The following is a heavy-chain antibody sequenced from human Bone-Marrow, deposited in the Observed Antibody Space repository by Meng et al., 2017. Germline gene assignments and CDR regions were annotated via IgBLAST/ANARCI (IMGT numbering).Heavy chain of an antibody. CDR2: IYYSGST. CDR1: GGSISSSSYY. D-gene: IGHD3-22*01. CDR3: ARDDNLLYYDSSGSSFSYAFDI. V-gene: IGHV4-39*07. Sequence: TLSLTCTVSGGSISSSSYYWGWIRQPPGKGLEWIGSIYYSGSTYYNPSLKSRVTISVDTSKNQFSLKLSSVTAADTAVYYCARDDNLLYYDSSGSSFSYAFDIWGQGTMVTVSS. J-gene: IGHJ3*02.